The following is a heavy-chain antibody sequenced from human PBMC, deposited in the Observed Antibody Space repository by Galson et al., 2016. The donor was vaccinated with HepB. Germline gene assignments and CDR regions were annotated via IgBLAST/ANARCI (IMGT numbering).Heavy chain of an antibody. CDR1: GFSFSIYA. J-gene: IGHJ4*02. V-gene: IGHV3-30*03. CDR3: ARKKLSIATDSTPVLES. D-gene: IGHD2-15*01. CDR2: MSDDGSNE. Sequence: SLRLSCAASGFSFSIYAMHWVRQAPGKGLEWVAVMSDDGSNENYADSVRGRFAMSRDNSKNMFYLQMNSLRAEDTGVYFCARKKLSIATDSTPVLESWGQGTLVTVSS.